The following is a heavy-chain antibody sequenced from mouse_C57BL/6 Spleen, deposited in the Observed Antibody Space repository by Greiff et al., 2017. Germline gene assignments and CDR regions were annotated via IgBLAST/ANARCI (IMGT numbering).Heavy chain of an antibody. CDR1: GYTFTDYY. D-gene: IGHD3-3*01. J-gene: IGHJ1*03. V-gene: IGHV1-76*01. CDR2: IYPGSGNT. CDR3: ARSLGYFDV. Sequence: QVQLQQSGAELVRPGASVKLSCKASGYTFTDYYINWVKQRPGQGLEWIARIYPGSGNTYYNEKFKGKATLTAEKSSSTAYMQLSSLTSEDSAVYFCARSLGYFDVWGTGTTVTVSS.